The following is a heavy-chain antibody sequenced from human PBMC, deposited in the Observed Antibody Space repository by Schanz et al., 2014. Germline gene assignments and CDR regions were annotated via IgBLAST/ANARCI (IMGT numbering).Heavy chain of an antibody. CDR2: INTGSGDT. J-gene: IGHJ5*02. Sequence: QVHLVQSGAEAKRPGASVKVSCKASEYSFTSYSMHWVRQAPGQRLEWMGWINTGSGDTKYSQNFQGRVTITRDTSASTAYMELSSLRSEDTAVYSCAKAEYDILTDSYSRLDPWGQGTLVTVSS. CDR1: EYSFTSYS. D-gene: IGHD3-9*01. V-gene: IGHV1-3*04. CDR3: AKAEYDILTDSYSRLDP.